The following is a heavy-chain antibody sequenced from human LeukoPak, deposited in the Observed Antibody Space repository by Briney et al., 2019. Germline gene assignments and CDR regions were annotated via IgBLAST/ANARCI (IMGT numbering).Heavy chain of an antibody. CDR3: ASLGSNDY. Sequence: SETLSLTCTVSGYSISSGYYWGWIRQPPGKGLEWIGSIYHSGSTYYNPSLKSRVTISVDTSKNQFSLKLSSVTAADTAVYYCASLGSNDYWGQGTLVTVSS. CDR2: IYHSGST. D-gene: IGHD2-15*01. J-gene: IGHJ4*02. V-gene: IGHV4-38-2*02. CDR1: GYSISSGYY.